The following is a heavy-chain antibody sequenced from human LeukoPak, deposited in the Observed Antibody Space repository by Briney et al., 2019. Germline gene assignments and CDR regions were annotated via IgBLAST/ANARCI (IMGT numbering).Heavy chain of an antibody. CDR3: ARGERDFDY. J-gene: IGHJ4*02. D-gene: IGHD3-16*01. CDR2: TRSKVYRGST. Sequence: GGSLRLSCRFSGLSFGDSAVTWVRQAPGKGLEWVGCTRSKVYRGSTDYAASVKDRFIISRDESNSIAYLQMDRLRIEDTAVYYCARGERDFDYWGQGTLVTVPS. CDR1: GLSFGDSA. V-gene: IGHV3-49*04.